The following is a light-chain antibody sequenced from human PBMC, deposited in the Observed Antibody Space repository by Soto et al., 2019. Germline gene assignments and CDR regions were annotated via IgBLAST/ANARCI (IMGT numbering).Light chain of an antibody. CDR1: RSNIGAGYE. V-gene: IGLV1-40*01. CDR2: ENN. CDR3: QSYDSSLSGYV. J-gene: IGLJ1*01. Sequence: QPVLTQPPSVSEAPGQRVTISCTGSRSNIGAGYEAHWYQQVPGTAPKLLIYENNNRPSEVPDRFSGSKSGTSASLAITGLQAEDEAEYYCQSYDSSLSGYVFGTGTKLTVL.